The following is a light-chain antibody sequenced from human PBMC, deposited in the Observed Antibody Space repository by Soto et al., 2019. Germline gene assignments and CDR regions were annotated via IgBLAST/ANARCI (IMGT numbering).Light chain of an antibody. Sequence: DIQMTQSPSSLSASVGDRVTITCRASQTINNYLNWYQQRPGKAPRLLIYTASSLQSGVPSRFSGSGSGTDFTLTINSLQPEDFAPYYCQQSYRTTTFGGGTKVEIK. V-gene: IGKV1-39*01. J-gene: IGKJ4*01. CDR1: QTINNY. CDR2: TAS. CDR3: QQSYRTTT.